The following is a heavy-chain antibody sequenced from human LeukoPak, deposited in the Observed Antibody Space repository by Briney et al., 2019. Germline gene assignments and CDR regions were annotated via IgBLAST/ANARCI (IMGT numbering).Heavy chain of an antibody. D-gene: IGHD3-10*01. J-gene: IGHJ5*02. Sequence: GGSLRLSCAASGFAVSSNYMSWVRQAPGKGLEWVSVIYSGGSTYYADSVKGRFTISRDNSKNTLYLQMNSLRAEDTAVYYCARGQEVLPWFVFDPWGQGTLVTVSS. CDR2: IYSGGST. CDR3: ARGQEVLPWFVFDP. CDR1: GFAVSSNY. V-gene: IGHV3-53*01.